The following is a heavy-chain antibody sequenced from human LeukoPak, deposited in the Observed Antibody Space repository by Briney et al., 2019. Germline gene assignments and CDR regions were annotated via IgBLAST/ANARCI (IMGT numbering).Heavy chain of an antibody. J-gene: IGHJ3*02. Sequence: ASVKVSCKASGYTFTSYGISWVRQAPGQGLEWMGWISAYNGNTNYAQKLQGRVTMTTDTSTSTAYMELRSLRSDDTAVYYCARREGAAVAGTRAAFDIWGQGTMVTVSS. V-gene: IGHV1-18*01. CDR2: ISAYNGNT. CDR1: GYTFTSYG. CDR3: ARREGAAVAGTRAAFDI. D-gene: IGHD6-19*01.